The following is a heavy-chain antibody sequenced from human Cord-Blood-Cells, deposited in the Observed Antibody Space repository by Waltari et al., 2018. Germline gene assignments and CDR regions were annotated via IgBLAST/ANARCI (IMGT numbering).Heavy chain of an antibody. V-gene: IGHV4-34*01. CDR3: ARVGRYSSGWYTGGSDY. J-gene: IGHJ4*02. CDR2: INHSGSP. CDR1: GGSFSGYY. Sequence: QVQLQQWGAGLLKPSETLSLTCAVYGGSFSGYYWSWIRQHPGKGLEWIGEINHSGSPNSNPSLNGRVTRSVGTSKNQFSLKLSSVTAADTAVYYCARVGRYSSGWYTGGSDYWGQGTLVTVSS. D-gene: IGHD6-19*01.